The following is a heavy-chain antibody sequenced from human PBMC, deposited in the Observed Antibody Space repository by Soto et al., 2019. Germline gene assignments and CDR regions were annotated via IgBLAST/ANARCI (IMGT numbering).Heavy chain of an antibody. V-gene: IGHV3-9*01. J-gene: IGHJ4*02. CDR3: AKDIDGFCTNGVCYTGYFAY. CDR2: ISWNSGSI. CDR1: GFTFDDSA. Sequence: GGSLRLSCAASGFTFDDSAMHWVRQAPGKGLEWVSGISWNSGSIGYADSVKGRFTISRDNAKNSLYLQMNSLRAEDTALYYCAKDIDGFCTNGVCYTGYFAYWGQGTLVTVSS. D-gene: IGHD2-8*01.